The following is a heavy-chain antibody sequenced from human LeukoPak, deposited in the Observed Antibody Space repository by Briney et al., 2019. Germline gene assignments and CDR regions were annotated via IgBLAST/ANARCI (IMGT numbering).Heavy chain of an antibody. CDR2: IKQDGSEK. J-gene: IGHJ4*02. V-gene: IGHV3-7*03. Sequence: PGGSLRLSCAASGFTFSSYWMSWVRQAPGKGLEWVANIKQDGSEKYYVDSVRGRFTISRDNAKNSLYLQMNSLRVEDTAVYYCARAYDILTGWLGYWGQGTLVIVSS. CDR3: ARAYDILTGWLGY. CDR1: GFTFSSYW. D-gene: IGHD3-9*01.